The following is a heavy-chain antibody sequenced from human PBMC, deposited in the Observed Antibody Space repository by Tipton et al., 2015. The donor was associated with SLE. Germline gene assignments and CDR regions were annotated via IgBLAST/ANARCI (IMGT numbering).Heavy chain of an antibody. CDR1: GGSISSYY. Sequence: TLSLTCTVSGGSISSYYWSWIRQPPEKGLEWIGYIYYSGDTNYNPSLKTRVAISLDTPKKQFSLRLSSVTAADTAVYYCVRAQLPPRHHYYYMDVWGKGTTVTVSS. V-gene: IGHV4-59*01. D-gene: IGHD1-1*01. CDR3: VRAQLPPRHHYYYMDV. J-gene: IGHJ6*03. CDR2: IYYSGDT.